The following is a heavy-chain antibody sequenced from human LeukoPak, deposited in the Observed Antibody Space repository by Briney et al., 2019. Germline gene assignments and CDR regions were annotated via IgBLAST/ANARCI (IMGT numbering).Heavy chain of an antibody. J-gene: IGHJ4*02. D-gene: IGHD6-13*01. Sequence: ASVNVSCKVSGYTLTELSMHWVRQAPGKGLEWMGGFDPEDGETIYAQKFQGRVTMTEDTSTDTAYMEMSSLTSEDTAVYYCARQAAAGSAVDYWGQGTLVTVSS. CDR1: GYTLTELS. CDR2: FDPEDGET. CDR3: ARQAAAGSAVDY. V-gene: IGHV1-24*01.